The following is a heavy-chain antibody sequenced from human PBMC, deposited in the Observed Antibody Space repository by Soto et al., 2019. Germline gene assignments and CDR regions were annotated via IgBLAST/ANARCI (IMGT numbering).Heavy chain of an antibody. V-gene: IGHV4-59*12. CDR3: ARAGNYDVLSGRMYYFDS. J-gene: IGHJ4*02. D-gene: IGHD3-3*01. CDR1: GGSISSYY. Sequence: ASETLSLTCTVSGGSISSYYWSWIRQPPGKGLEWIGYIYYSRSTNYNPSLKSRVPISVDPSKIHFSLKLSFVTAADTAFYFFARAGNYDVLSGRMYYFDSWGQGTPVTVSS. CDR2: IYYSRST.